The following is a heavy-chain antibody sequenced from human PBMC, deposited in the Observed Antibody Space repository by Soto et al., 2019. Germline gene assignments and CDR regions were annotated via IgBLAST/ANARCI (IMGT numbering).Heavy chain of an antibody. CDR1: GYTFSNYG. J-gene: IGHJ4*02. D-gene: IGHD2-21*02. V-gene: IGHV1-18*01. CDR3: AREHTASYFDY. CDR2: ISTYSGNT. Sequence: QVQLVQSGAEVKKPGASVKVSCKASGYTFSNYGISWVRQAPGQGIEWLGWISTYSGNTNYAQILQGRVTMTTDTSASTAHMELRSLRSDDTAVYYCAREHTASYFDYWGQGTLVTVSS.